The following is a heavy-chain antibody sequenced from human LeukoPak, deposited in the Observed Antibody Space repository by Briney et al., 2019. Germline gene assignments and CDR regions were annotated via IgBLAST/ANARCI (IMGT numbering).Heavy chain of an antibody. D-gene: IGHD1-26*01. CDR3: VKVSSTVGATCFDY. CDR2: ITNNGGTT. CDR1: GFAFSSYA. J-gene: IGHJ4*02. V-gene: IGHV3-64D*06. Sequence: GGSLRLSCSASGFAFSSYAMHWVRQAPGKGLEYLSGITNNGGTTYHADSVKGRFTISRDNSKNTLYFQMSSLRAEDTAVYYCVKVSSTVGATCFDYWGQGTLVTVSP.